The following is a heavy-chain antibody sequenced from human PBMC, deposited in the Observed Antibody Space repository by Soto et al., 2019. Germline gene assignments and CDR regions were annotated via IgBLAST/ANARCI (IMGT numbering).Heavy chain of an antibody. J-gene: IGHJ4*02. D-gene: IGHD3-16*02. V-gene: IGHV1-18*04. CDR1: GYTFTSYG. Sequence: QVQLVQSGAEVKKPGASVKVCKASGYTFTSYGISWVRQAPGQGLEWMGWISAYNGNTNYAQKLQGRVTMTTDTSTSTAYMELRSLRSDDTAVYYCARAYRRDFDYWGQGTLVTVSS. CDR3: ARAYRRDFDY. CDR2: ISAYNGNT.